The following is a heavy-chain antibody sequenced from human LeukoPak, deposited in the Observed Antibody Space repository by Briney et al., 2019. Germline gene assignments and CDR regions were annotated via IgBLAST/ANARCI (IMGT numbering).Heavy chain of an antibody. D-gene: IGHD4-17*01. CDR2: INPTSSST. CDR3: ARGQLLSPYGDYEAPSSFGC. V-gene: IGHV1-46*01. J-gene: IGHJ4*02. Sequence: GASVKVSCKASGYTFTSYYMPWVRQAPGPRLEWLGIINPTSSSTGYAQKLQGRVTITRDTSTSTVYMELSSLRSEDTAGYYCARGQLLSPYGDYEAPSSFGCWRGASLVGVSS. CDR1: GYTFTSYY.